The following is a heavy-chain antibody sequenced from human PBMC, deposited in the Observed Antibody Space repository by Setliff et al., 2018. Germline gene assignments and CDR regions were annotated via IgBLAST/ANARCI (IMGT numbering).Heavy chain of an antibody. CDR3: ARDGGSGGYYDAFDI. CDR2: ISPDGSLT. J-gene: IGHJ3*02. V-gene: IGHV3-74*01. D-gene: IGHD1-26*01. CDR1: GFIVSNYH. Sequence: GGSLRLSCAASGFIVSNYHMHWVRQAPGKGLVWVSRISPDGSLTDYADSVKGRFTISRDSAKNTVYLQMNSLGAEDTAVYYCARDGGSGGYYDAFDIWGQGTMVTVS.